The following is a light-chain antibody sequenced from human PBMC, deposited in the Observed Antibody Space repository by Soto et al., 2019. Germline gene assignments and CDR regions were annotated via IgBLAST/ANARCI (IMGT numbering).Light chain of an antibody. Sequence: DIQMTQSPSSLSASVGDRVTITCRASQSITTYLNWYRQKPGKAPKLLIYAASSLQSGVPSRFSGSGSETEFTLTISSLQPDDFATYVCQQYVKYPVTFGQGTKVEIK. CDR3: QQYVKYPVT. CDR2: AAS. V-gene: IGKV1-39*01. J-gene: IGKJ1*01. CDR1: QSITTY.